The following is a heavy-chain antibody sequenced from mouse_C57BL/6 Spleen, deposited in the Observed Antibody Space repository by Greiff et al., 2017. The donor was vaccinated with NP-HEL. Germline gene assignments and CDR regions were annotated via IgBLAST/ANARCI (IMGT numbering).Heavy chain of an antibody. CDR3: ARGDSSGPAWFAY. CDR2: IDPSDSYT. CDR1: GYTFTSYW. D-gene: IGHD3-2*02. Sequence: QVQLQQPGAELVRPGTSVKLSCKASGYTFTSYWMHWVKQRPGQGLEWIGVIDPSDSYTNYNQKFKGKATLTVDTSSSTAYMQLSSLTSEDSAVYYWARGDSSGPAWFAYWGQGTLVTVSA. V-gene: IGHV1-59*01. J-gene: IGHJ3*01.